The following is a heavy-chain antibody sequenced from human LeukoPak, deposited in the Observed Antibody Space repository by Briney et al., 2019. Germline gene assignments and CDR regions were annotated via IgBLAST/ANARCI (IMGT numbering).Heavy chain of an antibody. V-gene: IGHV4-59*08. CDR1: GGSLNGHH. CDR3: ARRRNSFISFDY. J-gene: IGHJ4*02. D-gene: IGHD6-13*01. Sequence: AEPLSLLCTVCGGSLNGHHWLWLRQPPGKARAWIGYIYYTGNTNYNPSLKSRVTISVDTSKNQFSLKLSSVTAADTAVYYCARRRNSFISFDYWGQGTLVTVFS. CDR2: IYYTGNT.